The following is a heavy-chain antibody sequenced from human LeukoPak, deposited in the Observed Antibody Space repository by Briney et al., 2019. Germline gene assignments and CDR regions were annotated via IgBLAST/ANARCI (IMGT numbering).Heavy chain of an antibody. CDR2: INPNSGGT. J-gene: IGHJ4*02. Sequence: WASVKVSCKASGYTFTGYYMHWVRQAPGQGLEWMGWINPNSGGTDYAQMFQGRVTMTRDTSISTAYMELSRLRSDDTAVYYCASGGDFSRPKVFDYWGQGTLVTVSS. CDR3: ASGGDFSRPKVFDY. D-gene: IGHD2-21*02. CDR1: GYTFTGYY. V-gene: IGHV1-2*02.